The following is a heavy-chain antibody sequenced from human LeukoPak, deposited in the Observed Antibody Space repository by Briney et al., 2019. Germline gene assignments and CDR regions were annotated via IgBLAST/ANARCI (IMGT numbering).Heavy chain of an antibody. Sequence: GGSLRLSCAASGFTFSSYGMHWVRQAPGKGLEWVAVIWYDGSNKYYADSVKGRFTISRDNSKNTLYLQINSLRAEDTAVYYCAKPSSGNYPPTGYWGQGTLVTVSS. CDR3: AKPSSGNYPPTGY. CDR1: GFTFSSYG. D-gene: IGHD1-26*01. V-gene: IGHV3-33*06. CDR2: IWYDGSNK. J-gene: IGHJ4*02.